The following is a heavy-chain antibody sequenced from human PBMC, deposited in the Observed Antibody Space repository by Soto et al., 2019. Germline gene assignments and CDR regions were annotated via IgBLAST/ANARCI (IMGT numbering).Heavy chain of an antibody. CDR2: ISDSGDYT. D-gene: IGHD3-22*01. J-gene: IGHJ4*02. Sequence: EVPLLESGGGLIQPGGSLSVSCEASGFFFSSFAMAWVRQAPGKRLEWVAGISDSGDYTFYVDSVKGRFSVSRDNSKNNFYLQMNSLRAEDTAVYYCAKLPGRGFYTYFAHWGQGALVNVSS. CDR1: GFFFSSFA. V-gene: IGHV3-23*01. CDR3: AKLPGRGFYTYFAH.